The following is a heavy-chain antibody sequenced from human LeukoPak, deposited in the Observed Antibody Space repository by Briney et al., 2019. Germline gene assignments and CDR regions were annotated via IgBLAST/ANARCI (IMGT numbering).Heavy chain of an antibody. CDR2: ISGSGGST. CDR3: AKHTEWRVSLFDY. J-gene: IGHJ4*02. Sequence: GGSLRLSCAASGFTFSHDWMSWVRQAPGKGLEWVSAISGSGGSTYYADSVKGRFTISRDNSKNTLYLQMNSLRAEDTAVYYCAKHTEWRVSLFDYWGQGTLVTVSS. V-gene: IGHV3-23*01. CDR1: GFTFSHDW. D-gene: IGHD3-3*01.